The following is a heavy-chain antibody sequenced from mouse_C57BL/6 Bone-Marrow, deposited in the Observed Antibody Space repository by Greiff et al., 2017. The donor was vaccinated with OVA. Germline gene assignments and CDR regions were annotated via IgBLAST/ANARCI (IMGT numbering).Heavy chain of an antibody. J-gene: IGHJ3*01. CDR3: ALYYGSSYEFAY. D-gene: IGHD1-1*01. V-gene: IGHV14-3*01. CDR1: GYAFSSYW. Sequence: EVKLQESGAELVKPEASVKISCKASGYAFSSYWMNWVKQRPEQGLEWIGRIDPANGNTKYAPKFQGKATITADTSSNTAYLQLSSLTSEDTAIYYCALYYGSSYEFAYWGQGTLVTVSA. CDR2: IDPANGNT.